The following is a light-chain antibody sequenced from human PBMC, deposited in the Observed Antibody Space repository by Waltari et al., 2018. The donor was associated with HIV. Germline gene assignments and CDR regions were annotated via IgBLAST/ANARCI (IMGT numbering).Light chain of an antibody. V-gene: IGLV2-14*02. J-gene: IGLJ2*01. CDR2: EVA. Sequence: QSALTQPASVSGSPGQSITLSCTGTSNDVGRYDLVSWYQHFPGKPPQLVIFEVAKRPSGVSNRFSGSKSGNTASLTISGLQVEDEGLYHCASYTADDTVLFGGGTTVTV. CDR3: ASYTADDTVL. CDR1: SNDVGRYDL.